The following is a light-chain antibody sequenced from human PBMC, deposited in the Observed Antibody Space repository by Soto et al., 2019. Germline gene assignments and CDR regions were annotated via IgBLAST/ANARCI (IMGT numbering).Light chain of an antibody. J-gene: IGKJ1*01. CDR2: GAS. CDR1: QSISSSF. CDR3: QQCGSSPET. V-gene: IGKV3-20*01. Sequence: EIVLTQSPATLSFSPGERSTLSCRSSQSISSSFLAWYQQKPGQAPRLLIYGASSRATGIPDRFSGSGSGTDFTLTISRLEPEDFAVYYCQQCGSSPETFGQGTKVDIK.